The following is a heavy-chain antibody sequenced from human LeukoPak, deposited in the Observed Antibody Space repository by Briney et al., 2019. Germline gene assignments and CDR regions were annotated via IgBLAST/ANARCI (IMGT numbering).Heavy chain of an antibody. CDR3: ARETDIAVAANYFDY. CDR2: INPSGGGT. CDR1: GYTFTRYY. D-gene: IGHD6-19*01. J-gene: IGHJ4*02. V-gene: IGHV1-46*01. Sequence: ASVKVSCKASGYTFTRYYIHWVRQAPGQGLEWMGIINPSGGGTTYAQKFQGRFTMTIDTSTSTVYMVLSSLRSADTALYYCARETDIAVAANYFDYWGQGTLVTVSS.